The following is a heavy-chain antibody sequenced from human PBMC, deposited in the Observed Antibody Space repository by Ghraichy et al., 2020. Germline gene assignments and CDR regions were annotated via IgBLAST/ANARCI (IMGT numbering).Heavy chain of an antibody. J-gene: IGHJ6*02. CDR2: INAANGYT. CDR3: AREYYYDSGGSSYGMDV. CDR1: GYTFTRYA. D-gene: IGHD3-22*01. V-gene: IGHV1-3*01. Sequence: ASVKVSCKASGYTFTRYAIHWVRQAPGQRLEWMGWINAANGYTKSSQKFQGRVTITSDTSASTVYMELSSLRSEDTAVYYCAREYYYDSGGSSYGMDVWGQGTTVTVSS.